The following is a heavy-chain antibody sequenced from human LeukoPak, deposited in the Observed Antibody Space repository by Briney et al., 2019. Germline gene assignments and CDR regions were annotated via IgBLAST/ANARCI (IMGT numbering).Heavy chain of an antibody. Sequence: PGGSLRLSCAASGFTFSSYAMHWVRQAPGKGLEWVAVISYDGSNKYYADSVKGRFTISRDNSKNTLYLQMNSLRAEDTAVYYCAREGSPKYYDFWSGYYKALDYWGQGTLVTVSS. V-gene: IGHV3-30-3*01. CDR3: AREGSPKYYDFWSGYYKALDY. J-gene: IGHJ4*02. CDR2: ISYDGSNK. D-gene: IGHD3-3*01. CDR1: GFTFSSYA.